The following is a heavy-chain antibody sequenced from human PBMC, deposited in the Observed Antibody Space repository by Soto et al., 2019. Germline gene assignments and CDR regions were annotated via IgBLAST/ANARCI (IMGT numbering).Heavy chain of an antibody. CDR3: ARAAPVRGFNDAFDI. J-gene: IGHJ3*02. Sequence: PGGSLRLSCASSGFTFDDNGISWFREAPGKGLEWVSGINWNGGITGDADSVNGRFTISRNNAKNSLYLQMNGLSAEDTALYYCARAAPVRGFNDAFDIWGKGRMVTVSS. CDR2: INWNGGIT. V-gene: IGHV3-20*04. D-gene: IGHD3-10*01. CDR1: GFTFDDNG.